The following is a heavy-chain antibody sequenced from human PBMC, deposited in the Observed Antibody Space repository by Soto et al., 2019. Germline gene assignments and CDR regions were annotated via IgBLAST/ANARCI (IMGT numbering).Heavy chain of an antibody. CDR2: ISWNSGSI. D-gene: IGHD6-19*01. Sequence: EVQLVESGGGLVQPGRSLRLSCAASGFTCDDYAMHWVRHAPGKGLEWVSGISWNSGSIGYADSVKGRFTISRDNAKNSLYLQMTSLRAEDTALYYCAKDRGLVLSFYFDYWGQGTLVTVSS. CDR3: AKDRGLVLSFYFDY. J-gene: IGHJ4*02. CDR1: GFTCDDYA. V-gene: IGHV3-9*01.